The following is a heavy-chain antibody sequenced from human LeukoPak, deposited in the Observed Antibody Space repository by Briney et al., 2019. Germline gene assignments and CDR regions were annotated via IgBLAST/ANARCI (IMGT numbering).Heavy chain of an antibody. D-gene: IGHD6-13*01. Sequence: SETLSLTCTVSGGSISSYYWSWNRQPPGKGLEWIGYIYYSGSTNYNPSLKSRVTISVDTSKNQFSLKLSSVTAADTAVYYCARHGSSSWYSYYYYGMDVWGQGTTVTVSS. CDR3: ARHGSSSWYSYYYYGMDV. J-gene: IGHJ6*02. V-gene: IGHV4-59*08. CDR2: IYYSGST. CDR1: GGSISSYY.